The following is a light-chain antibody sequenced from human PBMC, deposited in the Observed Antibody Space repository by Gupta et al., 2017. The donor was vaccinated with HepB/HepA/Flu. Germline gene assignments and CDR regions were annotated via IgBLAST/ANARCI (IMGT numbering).Light chain of an antibody. Sequence: IQMTQSPSSLSASVGDRVTITCRASQSISSYLNWYQQKPGKAPKLLIYAASSLQSGVPSRFSGSGSGTDFTLTISSLQPEDFATYYCQQRDSTPRTFGQGTKVEIK. CDR1: QSISSY. CDR3: QQRDSTPRT. V-gene: IGKV1-39*01. J-gene: IGKJ1*01. CDR2: AAS.